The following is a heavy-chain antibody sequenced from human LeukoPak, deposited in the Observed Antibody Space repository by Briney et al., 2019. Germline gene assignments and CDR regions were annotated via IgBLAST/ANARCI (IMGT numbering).Heavy chain of an antibody. V-gene: IGHV3-48*02. Sequence: GGSLRLSCAASGFTFSSYSMNWVRQAPGKGLEWVSYVSTSGNTVYYADSVKGRFTISRDNAKNSLYLQMNSLRDEDTAVYYCARNAIWGQGTLVTVSS. J-gene: IGHJ4*02. D-gene: IGHD1-1*01. CDR2: VSTSGNTV. CDR1: GFTFSSYS. CDR3: ARNAI.